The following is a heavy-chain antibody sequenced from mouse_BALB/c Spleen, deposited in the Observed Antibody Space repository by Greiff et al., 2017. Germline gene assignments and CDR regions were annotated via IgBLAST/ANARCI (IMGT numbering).Heavy chain of an antibody. D-gene: IGHD2-1*01. CDR2: ISSGGST. J-gene: IGHJ4*01. CDR3: ARRGGNYVRDAMDY. V-gene: IGHV5-6-5*01. CDR1: GFTFSSYA. Sequence: EVQLVESGGGLVKPGGSLKLSCAASGFTFSSYAMSWVRQTPEKRLEWVASISSGGSTYYPDSVKGRFTISRDNARNILYLQMSSLRSEDTAMYYGARRGGNYVRDAMDYWGQGTSVTVSS.